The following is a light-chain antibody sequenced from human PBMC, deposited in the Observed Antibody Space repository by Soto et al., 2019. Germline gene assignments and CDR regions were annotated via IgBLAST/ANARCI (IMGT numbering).Light chain of an antibody. V-gene: IGLV2-8*01. CDR1: RNDIGAYEF. CDR3: KSYAGSNTYV. J-gene: IGLJ1*01. CDR2: EVV. Sequence: VLTQPPSASGSPGQSVTISCTGTRNDIGAYEFVSWYQHHPGKAPKLIIYEVVQRPSGVPDRFSGSKSGNTASLTVSGLQAADEADYYCKSYAGSNTYVFGTGTKVTVL.